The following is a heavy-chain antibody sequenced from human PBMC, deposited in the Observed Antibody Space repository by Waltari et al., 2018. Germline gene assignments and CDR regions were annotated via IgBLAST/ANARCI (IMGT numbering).Heavy chain of an antibody. Sequence: QAQLVQSGAEVKNPGASVKVSCKASGFTFTTYYMHWLRQAPGQGLEWLGVINPSGDRTNYAQKLQGRVTVTRDTSTSTGYMELSSLRSDDTAIYYCAKDNSRTNTGWWFDPWGQGTLVTVSS. J-gene: IGHJ5*02. CDR3: AKDNSRTNTGWWFDP. D-gene: IGHD2-8*02. V-gene: IGHV1-46*04. CDR1: GFTFTTYY. CDR2: INPSGDRT.